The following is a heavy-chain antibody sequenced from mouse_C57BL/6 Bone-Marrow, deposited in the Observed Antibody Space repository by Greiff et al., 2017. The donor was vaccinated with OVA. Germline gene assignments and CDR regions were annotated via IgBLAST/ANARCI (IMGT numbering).Heavy chain of an antibody. Sequence: VQLQQPGAELVRPGSSVKLSCKASGYTFTSYWMHWVKQRPIQGLEWIGNIDPSDSETHYNQKFKDKATLTVDKSSSTAYMQLSSLTSEDSAVYYCARQRVITTVEATRPWYFDVWGTGTTVTVSS. CDR3: ARQRVITTVEATRPWYFDV. CDR1: GYTFTSYW. D-gene: IGHD1-1*01. CDR2: IDPSDSET. J-gene: IGHJ1*03. V-gene: IGHV1-52*01.